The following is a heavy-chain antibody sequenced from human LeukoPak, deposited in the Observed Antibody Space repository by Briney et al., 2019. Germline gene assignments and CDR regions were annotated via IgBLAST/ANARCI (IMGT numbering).Heavy chain of an antibody. CDR2: IYSGGST. CDR3: ARGPPYGGSSWNYYFDY. Sequence: GGSLRLSCAASGFTVSSNYMSWVRQAPGKGLEWVSFIYSGGSTYYADSVKGRFTISRDNSKNTLYLQMNSLRAEDTAVYYCARGPPYGGSSWNYYFDYWGQGTLVTVSS. J-gene: IGHJ4*02. CDR1: GFTVSSNY. D-gene: IGHD6-13*01. V-gene: IGHV3-53*01.